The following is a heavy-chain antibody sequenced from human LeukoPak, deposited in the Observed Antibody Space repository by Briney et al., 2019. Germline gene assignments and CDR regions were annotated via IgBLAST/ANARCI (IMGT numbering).Heavy chain of an antibody. V-gene: IGHV4-59*08. CDR1: GGSISSYY. Sequence: SETLSLTCTVSGGSISSYYWSWIRQPPGKGLEWIGHIYYSGSTNYNPSLKSRVTISIDTSKNQFSLKLSSVTAADTAVYYCAGSPYSGSSFDYWGQGTLITVSS. J-gene: IGHJ4*02. CDR3: AGSPYSGSSFDY. CDR2: IYYSGST. D-gene: IGHD1-26*01.